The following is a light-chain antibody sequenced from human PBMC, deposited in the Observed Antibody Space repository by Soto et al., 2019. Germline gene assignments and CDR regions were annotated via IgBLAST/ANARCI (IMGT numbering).Light chain of an antibody. Sequence: EIVMTQSPATLSVSPGERATLSCRASQSVSSNFAWYQQKPGQAPRLLIYDASTRATGIPARFSGSGSGTEFTLTISSLQSEDFAVYYCQQYKKWPRTFGHGDQGGYQ. CDR1: QSVSSN. CDR2: DAS. CDR3: QQYKKWPRT. V-gene: IGKV3-15*01. J-gene: IGKJ1*01.